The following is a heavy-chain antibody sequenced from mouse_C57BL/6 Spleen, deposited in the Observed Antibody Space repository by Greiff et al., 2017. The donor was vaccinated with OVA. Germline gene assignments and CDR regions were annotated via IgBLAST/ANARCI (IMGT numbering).Heavy chain of an antibody. J-gene: IGHJ2*01. CDR2: INPSSGYT. V-gene: IGHV1-4*01. Sequence: QVQLQQSGAELARPGASVKMSCKASGYTFTSYTLHWVKQRPGQGLEWIGYINPSSGYTKYNQKFKDKATLTADKSSSTAYMQLSSLTSEDSAVYYCARWDTTVVPFDYWGQGTTLTVSS. D-gene: IGHD1-1*01. CDR1: GYTFTSYT. CDR3: ARWDTTVVPFDY.